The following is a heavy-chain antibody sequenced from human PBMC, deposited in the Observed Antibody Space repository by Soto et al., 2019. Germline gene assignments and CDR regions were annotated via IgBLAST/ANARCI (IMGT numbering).Heavy chain of an antibody. D-gene: IGHD3-10*01. CDR3: ARGISQKCGMDV. CDR2: INSDGSST. V-gene: IGHV3-74*01. J-gene: IGHJ6*02. Sequence: EVQLVESGGGLVQPGGSLRLSCAASEFTFNNYWIHWVRQVPGKGLVWVSRINSDGSSTDYADSVKGRFTISRDNAEHTMYLQMNSLRGEDTAVYYCARGISQKCGMDVWGQGTTVTVSS. CDR1: EFTFNNYW.